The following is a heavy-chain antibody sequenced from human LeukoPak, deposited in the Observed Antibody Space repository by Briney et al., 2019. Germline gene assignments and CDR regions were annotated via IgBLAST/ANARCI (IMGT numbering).Heavy chain of an antibody. Sequence: GGSLRLSCAASGITFSSFAMSWVRQAAGKGLEWVSGISDTGRRTYYAGSVKGRFTISRDNSRNTLYLQMNSLRVEDTAVYYCAKTSKYFDYWGQGTLVTVSS. J-gene: IGHJ4*02. CDR2: ISDTGRRT. CDR1: GITFSSFA. V-gene: IGHV3-23*01. CDR3: AKTSKYFDY.